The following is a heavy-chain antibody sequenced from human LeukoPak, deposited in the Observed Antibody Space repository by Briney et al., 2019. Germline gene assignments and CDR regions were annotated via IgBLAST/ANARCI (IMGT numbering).Heavy chain of an antibody. J-gene: IGHJ4*02. V-gene: IGHV1-18*04. CDR1: GYTFTSYG. CDR3: ARVMSSPPISMYYFDY. D-gene: IGHD5/OR15-5a*01. CDR2: ISAYNGNT. Sequence: GASVKVSCKASGYTFTSYGISWVRQAPGQGLEWMGWISAYNGNTNYAQKLQGRVTMTTDTSTSTAYMELRSLRSDDTAVYYCARVMSSPPISMYYFDYGGQGTLVTVSS.